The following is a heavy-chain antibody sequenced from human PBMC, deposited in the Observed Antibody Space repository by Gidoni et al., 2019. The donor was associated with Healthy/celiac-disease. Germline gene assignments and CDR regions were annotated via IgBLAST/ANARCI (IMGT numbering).Heavy chain of an antibody. D-gene: IGHD2-15*01. V-gene: IGHV1-58*01. Sequence: QMQLVQSGPEVTKPGNSVKVSCKASGFTFTSPAVQWGRQARGQRLEWIGWIVVGSGNTNYAQKFQERVTITRDMSTSTAYMELSSLRSEDTAVYYCAADSGNCSGGSCYSGFLDYYGMDVWGQGTTVTVSS. CDR2: IVVGSGNT. CDR3: AADSGNCSGGSCYSGFLDYYGMDV. CDR1: GFTFTSPA. J-gene: IGHJ6*02.